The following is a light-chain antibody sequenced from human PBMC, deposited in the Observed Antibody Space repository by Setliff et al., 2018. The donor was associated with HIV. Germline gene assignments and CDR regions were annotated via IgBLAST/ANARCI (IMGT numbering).Light chain of an antibody. J-gene: IGLJ1*01. CDR1: SGSIDANY. CDR3: HSYDSRTEV. CDR2: EDN. Sequence: NFMLTQPHYVSESPGKTVTISCTRSSGSIDANYVQWYQQRPGGSPTTLIYEDNHRPSWVPDRFSGSIDKSSNSASLSISGLKTEDEADYYCHSYDSRTEVFGSGTKVTVL. V-gene: IGLV6-57*01.